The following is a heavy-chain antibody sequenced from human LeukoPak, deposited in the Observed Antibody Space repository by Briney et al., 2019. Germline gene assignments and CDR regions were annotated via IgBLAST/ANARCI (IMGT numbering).Heavy chain of an antibody. J-gene: IGHJ4*02. V-gene: IGHV3-30-3*01. Sequence: GGSLRISCADSGFTFSTYAMHWVRQAPGKGLEWEAVISDGSNKYYAGSVKGLFSISRDNSKNPLYLQMNSLIAEDTAVYYCARDGGYPTGFFDYWGQGTLVTVSS. D-gene: IGHD3-16*01. CDR1: GFTFSTYA. CDR2: ISDGSNK. CDR3: ARDGGYPTGFFDY.